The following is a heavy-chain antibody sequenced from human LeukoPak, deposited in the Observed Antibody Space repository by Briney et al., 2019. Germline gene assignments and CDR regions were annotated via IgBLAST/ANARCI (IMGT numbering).Heavy chain of an antibody. CDR3: ARVVVATKKSWRYYYYGMDV. CDR2: INPNSGGT. Sequence: LAASVKVSCKASGYTFTGYYMHWVRQAPGQGLEWMGWINPNSGGTNYAQKFQGRVTMTRDTSISTAYMELSGLRSDDTAVYYCARVVVATKKSWRYYYYGMDVWGQGTTVTVSS. CDR1: GYTFTGYY. J-gene: IGHJ6*02. V-gene: IGHV1-2*03. D-gene: IGHD5-12*01.